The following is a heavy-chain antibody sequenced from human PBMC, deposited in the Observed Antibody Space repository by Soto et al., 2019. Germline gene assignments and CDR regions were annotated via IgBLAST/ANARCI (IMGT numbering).Heavy chain of an antibody. V-gene: IGHV6-1*01. CDR3: VGQSAAGALDL. CDR2: TYYRSKWYN. D-gene: IGHD6-19*01. J-gene: IGHJ4*01. Sequence: SHPLSLTCSISWDRFTSNIAACSWIRQSPSRGLEWLGRTYYRSKWYNGYAVSVKSRITINPDTSKNQFSLQLKSVTPEDTAVYYCVGQSAAGALDLWGQGTPVTVSS. CDR1: WDRFTSNIAA.